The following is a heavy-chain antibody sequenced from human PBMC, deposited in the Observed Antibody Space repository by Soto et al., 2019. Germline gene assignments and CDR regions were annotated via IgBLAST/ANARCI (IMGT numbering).Heavy chain of an antibody. V-gene: IGHV1-69*13. D-gene: IGHD2-2*02. CDR3: AMRTNCSSTSCYTRYYYYYGMDV. Sequence: SVKVSCKASGGTFSSYAISWVRQAPGQGLEWMGGIIPIFGTANYAQKFQGRVTITADESTSTAYLELSSLRSEDTAVYYCAMRTNCSSTSCYTRYYYYYGMDVWGQGTTVTVSS. CDR2: IIPIFGTA. CDR1: GGTFSSYA. J-gene: IGHJ6*02.